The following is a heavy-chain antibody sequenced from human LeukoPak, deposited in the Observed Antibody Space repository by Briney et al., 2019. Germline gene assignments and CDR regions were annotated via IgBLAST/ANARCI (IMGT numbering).Heavy chain of an antibody. J-gene: IGHJ4*02. Sequence: SETLSLTCAVHGGSFSGYYWSWIRQPPGKGLEWIGEINHSGSTNYNPSLKSRATISVDTSKNQFSLKLSSVTAADTAVYYCARVSYFWSGYYMFDYWGQGTLVTVSS. V-gene: IGHV4-34*01. CDR2: INHSGST. CDR1: GGSFSGYY. CDR3: ARVSYFWSGYYMFDY. D-gene: IGHD3-3*01.